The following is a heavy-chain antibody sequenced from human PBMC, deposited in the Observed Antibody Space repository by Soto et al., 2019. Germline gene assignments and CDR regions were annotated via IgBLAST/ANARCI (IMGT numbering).Heavy chain of an antibody. D-gene: IGHD6-19*01. J-gene: IGHJ4*02. CDR1: GFTFSRYS. CDR2: ISFEGNNK. CDR3: ASDILPQWLTSYFFDF. Sequence: QVQLVESGGGVVQPGRSLRLSCAASGFTFSRYSMNWVRQAPGKGLEWVAVISFEGNNKYYADSVKGRFTISRDDSNNTLYLQMNTPRDEDTAVYYCASDILPQWLTSYFFDFWGQGTLVTVSS. V-gene: IGHV3-30-3*01.